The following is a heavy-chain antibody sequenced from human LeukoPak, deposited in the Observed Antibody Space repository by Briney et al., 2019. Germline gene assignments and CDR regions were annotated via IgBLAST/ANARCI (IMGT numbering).Heavy chain of an antibody. J-gene: IGHJ6*03. CDR1: GFTFSSYS. CDR2: MSNSGENT. D-gene: IGHD3-16*01. Sequence: GGSLRLSCAASGFTFSSYSMQWVRQTPGKGLEWVGIMSNSGENTFYGEAVKGRFTISRDNAKNSLYLQMNSLRAEDTAVYYCARFFGGSSMDVWGKGTTVTVSS. V-gene: IGHV3-33*05. CDR3: ARFFGGSSMDV.